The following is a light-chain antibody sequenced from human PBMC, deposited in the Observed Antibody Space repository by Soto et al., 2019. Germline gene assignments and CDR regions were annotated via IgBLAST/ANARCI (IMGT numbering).Light chain of an antibody. CDR3: QKYGSSLWT. CDR1: QSISSSF. CDR2: GAS. V-gene: IGKV3-20*01. Sequence: EIVLTQSPGTLSLSPGERATLSCRASQSISSSFLAWYQQKPGQAPRLLIYGASNRATGTPDRLSGSGSGTDFTLTISRLEPEDFAVYYCQKYGSSLWTFGQGTKVEIK. J-gene: IGKJ1*01.